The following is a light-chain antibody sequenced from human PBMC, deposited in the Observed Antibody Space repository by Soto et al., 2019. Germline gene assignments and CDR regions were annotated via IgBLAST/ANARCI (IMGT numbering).Light chain of an antibody. CDR1: QTVNRNY. CDR3: QQYMDSPRT. J-gene: IGKJ1*01. Sequence: EIILTQSPGTLALSPGDGATLSCRASQTVNRNYLAWYHQRPGQPPRLLIYGVSNRASGVPDRFSGDGSGTEFTLTIGRLDPDDFGVYYCQQYMDSPRTFGQGTRVEVK. V-gene: IGKV3-20*01. CDR2: GVS.